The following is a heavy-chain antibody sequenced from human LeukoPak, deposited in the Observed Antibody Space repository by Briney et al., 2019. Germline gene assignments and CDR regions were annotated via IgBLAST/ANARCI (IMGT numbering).Heavy chain of an antibody. CDR1: GYSISSGYY. CDR2: IYHSGST. V-gene: IGHV4-38-2*02. CDR3: AREAYSSSWGGAFDI. D-gene: IGHD6-13*01. Sequence: SETLSLTCTVSGYSISSGYYWGWIRPPPGKGLERIGSIYHSGSTNYNPSLKSRVTISVDTSKNLFSLKLSSVTAADTAVYYCAREAYSSSWGGAFDIWGQGTMVTVSS. J-gene: IGHJ3*02.